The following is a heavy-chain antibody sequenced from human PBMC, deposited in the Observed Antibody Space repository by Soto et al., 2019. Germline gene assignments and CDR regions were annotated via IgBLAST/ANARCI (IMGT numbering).Heavy chain of an antibody. CDR1: GYTFTSYA. Sequence: ASVKVSCKASGYTFTSYAMHWVRQAPGQRLEWMGWINAGNGNTKYSQKFQGRVTITRDTSASTAYMELSSLRSEDTAVYYCAGGGERFLERSNPYYYYGMDVWGQGTTVTVSS. CDR2: INAGNGNT. J-gene: IGHJ6*02. D-gene: IGHD3-3*01. CDR3: AGGGERFLERSNPYYYYGMDV. V-gene: IGHV1-3*01.